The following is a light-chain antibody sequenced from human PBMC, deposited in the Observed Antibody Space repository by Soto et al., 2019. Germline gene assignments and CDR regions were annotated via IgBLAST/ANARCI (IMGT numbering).Light chain of an antibody. CDR1: SSNIGAGYD. J-gene: IGLJ2*01. CDR2: ANN. CDR3: QSYDSSLSGHVV. Sequence: QSVLTQPPSVSGAPGQRITLSCTGGSSNIGAGYDVHWYQQLPGTAPKLLIYANNNRPLGVPDRFSVSKSGTSASLAITGLQAEDEADYYCQSYDSSLSGHVVFGGGTQLTVL. V-gene: IGLV1-40*01.